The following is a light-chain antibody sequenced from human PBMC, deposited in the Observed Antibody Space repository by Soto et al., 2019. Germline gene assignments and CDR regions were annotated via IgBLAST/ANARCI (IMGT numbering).Light chain of an antibody. CDR1: SSNIGAGYD. CDR3: QSYDSSLYVV. Sequence: QTVVTQPPSVSGAPGQRVTISCTGSSSNIGAGYDVHWYQQLPGAAPKLLIYGSTNRPSGVPVRFSGSKSGTSASLAITGLQAEDEADYYCQSYDSSLYVVFGGGTKVTVL. CDR2: GST. V-gene: IGLV1-40*01. J-gene: IGLJ2*01.